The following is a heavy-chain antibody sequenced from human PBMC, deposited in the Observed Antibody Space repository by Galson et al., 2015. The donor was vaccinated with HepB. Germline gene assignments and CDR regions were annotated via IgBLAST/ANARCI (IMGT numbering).Heavy chain of an antibody. Sequence: ETLSLTCTVSGGSINDYFWSWIRQPPGKEMEWIGYIHYTGSTKYNPSLNSRVTITVDTSKNQFSLKLTSVTAADTAMYYCARNYDSSGYNVWGKGTTVTVSS. CDR2: IHYTGST. J-gene: IGHJ6*04. D-gene: IGHD3-22*01. CDR1: GGSINDYF. CDR3: ARNYDSSGYNV. V-gene: IGHV4-59*01.